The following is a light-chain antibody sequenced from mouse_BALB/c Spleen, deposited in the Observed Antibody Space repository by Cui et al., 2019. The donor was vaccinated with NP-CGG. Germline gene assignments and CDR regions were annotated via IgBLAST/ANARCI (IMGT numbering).Light chain of an antibody. J-gene: IGLJ1*01. CDR3: ALWYSNHWV. CDR1: TGAVTTNNY. Sequence: QAVVTQESALTTSPGETVTLTSRSSTGAVTTNNYANWVQEKPDHLFTGLIGGTNNRAPGVPARFSGSLIGDKAALTITGAQTDDEAIYFCALWYSNHWVFGGGTKLTVL. V-gene: IGLV1*01. CDR2: GTN.